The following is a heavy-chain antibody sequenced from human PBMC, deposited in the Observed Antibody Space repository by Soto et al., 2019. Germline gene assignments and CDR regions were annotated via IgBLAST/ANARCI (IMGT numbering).Heavy chain of an antibody. Sequence: QVHLVQSGAEVKEPGSSVKVSCKASGGTFSNYAVSWVRQAPGQGLEWMGGIIPLFDTANYAQKFQGRVTIVADKSTATAYMELSRLRSDDTAVYYCARTPFPMASAGTYYFDYWCQGTLVTVSS. V-gene: IGHV1-69*06. CDR3: ARTPFPMASAGTYYFDY. J-gene: IGHJ4*02. D-gene: IGHD6-13*01. CDR1: GGTFSNYA. CDR2: IIPLFDTA.